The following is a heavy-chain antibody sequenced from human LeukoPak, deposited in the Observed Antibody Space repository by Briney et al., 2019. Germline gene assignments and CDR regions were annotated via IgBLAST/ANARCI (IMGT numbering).Heavy chain of an antibody. Sequence: PGRSLRLSWAASGFTVSSYSMSWVRQAPGKGRGWVSSITSTSSYIYYADSVKGRFTISRDNAKNSLYLQMNSLRAEDTAVYYCARYGSGSYYSGDYYYYYMDVWGKGTTVTVSS. J-gene: IGHJ6*03. D-gene: IGHD3-10*01. CDR3: ARYGSGSYYSGDYYYYYMDV. CDR2: ITSTSSYI. CDR1: GFTVSSYS. V-gene: IGHV3-21*01.